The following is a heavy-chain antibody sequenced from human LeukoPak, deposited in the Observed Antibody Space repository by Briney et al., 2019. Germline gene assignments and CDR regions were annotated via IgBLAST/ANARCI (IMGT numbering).Heavy chain of an antibody. Sequence: SETLSLTSTVSGGSISSYYWSWIRQPPGKGLEWIGYIYYSGSTNYNPSLKSRVTISVDTSKNQFSLKLSSVTAADTAVYYCARTLWSVSYFDYWGQGTLVTVSS. D-gene: IGHD3-3*01. V-gene: IGHV4-59*08. CDR2: IYYSGST. CDR3: ARTLWSVSYFDY. CDR1: GGSISSYY. J-gene: IGHJ4*02.